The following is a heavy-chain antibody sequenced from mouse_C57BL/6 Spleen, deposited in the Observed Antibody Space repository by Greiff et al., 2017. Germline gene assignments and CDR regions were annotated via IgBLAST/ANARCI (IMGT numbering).Heavy chain of an antibody. J-gene: IGHJ1*03. Sequence: VQLQQSGPELVKPGASVKISCKASGYSFTGYYMNWVKQSPEKSLEWIGEINPSTGGTTYNQKFKAKATLTVDKSSSTAYMQLKSLTSEDSAVYYCARNNYYGSSYWYFDVWGTGTTVTVSS. D-gene: IGHD1-1*01. CDR1: GYSFTGYY. CDR3: ARNNYYGSSYWYFDV. CDR2: INPSTGGT. V-gene: IGHV1-42*01.